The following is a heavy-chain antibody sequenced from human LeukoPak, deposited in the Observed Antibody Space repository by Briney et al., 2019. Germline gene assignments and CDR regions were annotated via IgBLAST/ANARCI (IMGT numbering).Heavy chain of an antibody. Sequence: SETLSLTCTVSGYSISSGYYWGWIRQPPGKGLEWIGSIYHSGSTYYNPSLKSRVTISVDTSKNQFSLKLSSVTAADTAVYYCARDEDYDFWSGYPQGWFDPWDQGTLVTVSS. V-gene: IGHV4-38-2*02. CDR2: IYHSGST. CDR3: ARDEDYDFWSGYPQGWFDP. CDR1: GYSISSGYY. D-gene: IGHD3-3*01. J-gene: IGHJ5*02.